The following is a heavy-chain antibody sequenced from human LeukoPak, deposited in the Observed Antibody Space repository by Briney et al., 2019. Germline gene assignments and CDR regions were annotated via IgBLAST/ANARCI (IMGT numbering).Heavy chain of an antibody. V-gene: IGHV3-48*01. CDR3: ARDGTYSSSSFDY. D-gene: IGHD6-6*01. CDR1: GFTFSSYS. J-gene: IGHJ4*02. Sequence: GGSLRLSCAASGFTFSSYSMNWVRQAPGKGLEWVSYISSSSSSTIYYADSVKGRYTISRDNAKNSLYLQMNSLRAEDTAVYYCARDGTYSSSSFDYWGQGTLVTVSS. CDR2: ISSSSSSTI.